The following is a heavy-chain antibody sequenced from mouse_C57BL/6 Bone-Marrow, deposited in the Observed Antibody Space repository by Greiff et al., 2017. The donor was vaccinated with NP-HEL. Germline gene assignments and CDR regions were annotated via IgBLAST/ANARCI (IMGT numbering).Heavy chain of an antibody. V-gene: IGHV5-16*01. D-gene: IGHD2-2*01. CDR2: INYDGSGT. J-gene: IGHJ1*03. CDR3: ARDQGYYWYCDV. CDR1: GFTFSDYY. Sequence: EVKLMESEGGLVQPGSSMKLSCTASGFTFSDYYMAWVRQVPEKGLEWVANINYDGSGTYYLDSLKSRFIISRDNAKNILYLQMSSLKSEDTATDDCARDQGYYWYCDVWGTGTTVTVSS.